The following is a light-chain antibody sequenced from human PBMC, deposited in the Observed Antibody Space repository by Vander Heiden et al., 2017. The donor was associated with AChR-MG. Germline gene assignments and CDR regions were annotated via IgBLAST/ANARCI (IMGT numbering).Light chain of an antibody. J-gene: IGLJ2*01. Sequence: QSALTQPPSASGSPGPSVTIPCTGTSSDIGSYNYVSWYQQRPGKAPRLMIYEVSKRPSGVPDRFSGAKSGNTASLTVSGLQAEDEADYYCSSYAGSNNFVIFGGGTKLTVL. CDR2: EVS. CDR1: SSDIGSYNY. CDR3: SSYAGSNNFVI. V-gene: IGLV2-8*01.